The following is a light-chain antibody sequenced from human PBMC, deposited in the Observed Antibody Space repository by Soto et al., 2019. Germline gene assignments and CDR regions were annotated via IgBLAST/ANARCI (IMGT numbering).Light chain of an antibody. V-gene: IGKV1-39*01. J-gene: IGKJ5*01. CDR3: QQSYSTPIT. CDR2: AAS. CDR1: QSISTY. Sequence: DIQMTRSPSSLSASVGDRVTITCRASQSISTYLNWYHQKPGKAPKLLIYAASSLQSGVPSRFSGSGSGTDFTLTISSLQPEDFATYYCQQSYSTPITLGQGTRLEIK.